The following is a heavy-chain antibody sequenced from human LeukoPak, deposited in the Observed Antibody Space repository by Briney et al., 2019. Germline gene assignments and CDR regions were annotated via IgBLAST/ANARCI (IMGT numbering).Heavy chain of an antibody. CDR3: AREGRGYDDPIDI. CDR1: GFTFSTYS. V-gene: IGHV3-21*01. CDR2: ISGSSSFI. Sequence: ESGGSLRLSCAASGFTFSTYSINWVRQAPGKGLEWVSSISGSSSFIYNADSVKGRFTISRDNAKNSVYLQMSRLRAEDTAMYYCAREGRGYDDPIDIWGQGTMVTVFS. D-gene: IGHD5-12*01. J-gene: IGHJ3*02.